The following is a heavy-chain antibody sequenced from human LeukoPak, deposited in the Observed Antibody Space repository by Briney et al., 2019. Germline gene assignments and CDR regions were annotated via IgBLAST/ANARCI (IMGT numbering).Heavy chain of an antibody. V-gene: IGHV3-33*01. J-gene: IGHJ4*02. CDR1: GFTFSSYG. D-gene: IGHD3-16*02. Sequence: GGSLRLSCAASGFTFSSYGMHWVRQAPGKGLEWVAVIWYDGSNKYYADSVKGRFTISRDNSKNTLYLQMNSLRAEDTAVYYCAGYVWGTYRYTNYWGQGTLVTVSS. CDR3: AGYVWGTYRYTNY. CDR2: IWYDGSNK.